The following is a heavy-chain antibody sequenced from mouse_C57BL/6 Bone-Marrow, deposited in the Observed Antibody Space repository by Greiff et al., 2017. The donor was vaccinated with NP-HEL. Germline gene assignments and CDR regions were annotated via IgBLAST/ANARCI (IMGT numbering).Heavy chain of an antibody. CDR3: ARLGYYGSSPYYYAMDY. V-gene: IGHV1-82*01. CDR2: IYPGDGDT. J-gene: IGHJ4*01. CDR1: GYAFSSSW. Sequence: QVQLKQSGPELVKPGASVKISCKASGYAFSSSWMNWVKQRPGKGLEWIGRIYPGDGDTNYNGKFKGKATLTADKSSSTAYMQLSSLTSEDSAVYFCARLGYYGSSPYYYAMDYWGQGTSVTVSS. D-gene: IGHD1-1*01.